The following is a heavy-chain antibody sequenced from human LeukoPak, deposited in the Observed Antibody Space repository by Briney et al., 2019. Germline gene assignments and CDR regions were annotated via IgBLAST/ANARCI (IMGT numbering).Heavy chain of an antibody. D-gene: IGHD3-22*01. CDR1: GGTFSSYA. J-gene: IGHJ3*02. CDR2: IIPIFGTA. V-gene: IGHV1-69*05. CDR3: ARPILTYYYDSSGSPNAFDI. Sequence: SVKVSCKASGGTFSSYAISWVRQAPGQGLEWMGRIIPIFGTASYAQKFQGRVTITTDESTSTAYMELSSLRSEDTAVYYCARPILTYYYDSSGSPNAFDIWGQGTMVTVSS.